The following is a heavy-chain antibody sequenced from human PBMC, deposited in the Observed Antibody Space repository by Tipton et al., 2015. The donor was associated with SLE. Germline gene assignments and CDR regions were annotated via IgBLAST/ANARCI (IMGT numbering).Heavy chain of an antibody. CDR2: IYYSGST. J-gene: IGHJ6*03. CDR1: GGSISSGGYY. Sequence: TLSLTCTVSGGSISSGGYYWSWIRQHPGKGLEWIGYIYYSGSTYYNPSLKSRVTISVDTPKNQFSLKLSSVTAADTAVYYCARECIAAAGRDYYYYYMDVWGKGTTVTVSS. D-gene: IGHD6-13*01. V-gene: IGHV4-31*03. CDR3: ARECIAAAGRDYYYYYMDV.